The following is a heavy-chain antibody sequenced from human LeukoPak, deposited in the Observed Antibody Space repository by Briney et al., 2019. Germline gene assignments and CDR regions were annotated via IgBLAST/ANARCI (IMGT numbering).Heavy chain of an antibody. V-gene: IGHV4-4*07. CDR3: ARGYDGSGYYYRNWYFDL. CDR1: GGSISNYY. J-gene: IGHJ2*01. D-gene: IGHD3-22*01. Sequence: SSETLSLTCTVSGGSISNYYWSWIRQPAGQGLEYIGRMYTSGSTNYNPSLKSRVTISVDTSKNQFSLKLSSVTAADTAVYYCARGYDGSGYYYRNWYFDLWGRGTLVTVSS. CDR2: MYTSGST.